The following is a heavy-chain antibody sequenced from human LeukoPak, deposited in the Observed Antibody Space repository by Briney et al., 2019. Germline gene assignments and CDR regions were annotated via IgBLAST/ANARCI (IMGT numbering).Heavy chain of an antibody. D-gene: IGHD1-1*01. Sequence: GGSLRLSCAASGFTFSSYWMSWVRQAPGKGLQWVAFISYDGTTQYYADSVRGRVTGSRDNSKNTVYLQMNSLRPDDTAVYYCARWRTALDSWGQGTLVTVTS. CDR2: ISYDGTTQ. CDR1: GFTFSSYW. CDR3: ARWRTALDS. J-gene: IGHJ4*02. V-gene: IGHV3-30*03.